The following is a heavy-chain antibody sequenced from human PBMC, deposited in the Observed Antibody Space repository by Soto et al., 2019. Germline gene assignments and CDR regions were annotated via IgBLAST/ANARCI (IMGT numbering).Heavy chain of an antibody. CDR2: IYHSGTT. J-gene: IGHJ4*02. CDR3: ARVKYDDIGYYLDH. Sequence: SETLSLTCAVSGGSVSGAGYSWSWIRQPPGGGLDWIGYIYHSGTTYCNPSLKTRLTMSLDRSNNKFSLTLNSVTAADTALYFCARVKYDDIGYYLDHWGQGTLVTV. D-gene: IGHD3-22*01. V-gene: IGHV4-30-2*01. CDR1: GGSVSGAGYS.